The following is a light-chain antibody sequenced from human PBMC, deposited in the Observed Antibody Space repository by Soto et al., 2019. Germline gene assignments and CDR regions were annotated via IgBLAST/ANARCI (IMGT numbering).Light chain of an antibody. CDR2: GAS. CDR3: QQSNNWAYT. V-gene: IGKV3-15*01. J-gene: IGKJ2*01. CDR1: QTVSSN. Sequence: EIVMPQSPATLSVSPGERATLSCRASQTVSSNLAWYQQKPGQPPRLLVYGASTRATDIPARFSGSGSGTEFTLTISSLQSEDFAVYYCQQSNNWAYTFGQGTKLEIK.